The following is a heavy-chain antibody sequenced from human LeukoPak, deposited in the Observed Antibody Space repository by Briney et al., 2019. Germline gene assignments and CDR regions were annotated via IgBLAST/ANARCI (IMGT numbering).Heavy chain of an antibody. Sequence: GESLKISCKGSGYSFSNYWIGWVRQMPGKGLEWMGIIYPGDSDVRYSPSFQGQVTISADKSSSTAYLQWSSRQASDTAMYYCARQGYNSTWDRYLAYWGQGTLVTVSS. V-gene: IGHV5-51*01. D-gene: IGHD6-13*01. CDR2: IYPGDSDV. CDR1: GYSFSNYW. CDR3: ARQGYNSTWDRYLAY. J-gene: IGHJ4*02.